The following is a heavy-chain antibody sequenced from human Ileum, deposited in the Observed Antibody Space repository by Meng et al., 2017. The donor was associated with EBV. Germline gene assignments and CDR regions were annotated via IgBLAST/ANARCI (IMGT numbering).Heavy chain of an antibody. J-gene: IGHJ4*02. CDR1: GGSLSGYY. Sequence: QVQLQQWVAGLLKPSETLSLTGAVYGGSLSGYYWSWIRQPPGKGLEWIGEITHSGSTNYNSSLKSRVTILVDTSKNQLSLKMNSVTAADTAVYYCARCYDSSGYYELNHFDHWGQGTLVTVSS. CDR2: ITHSGST. D-gene: IGHD3-22*01. V-gene: IGHV4-34*01. CDR3: ARCYDSSGYYELNHFDH.